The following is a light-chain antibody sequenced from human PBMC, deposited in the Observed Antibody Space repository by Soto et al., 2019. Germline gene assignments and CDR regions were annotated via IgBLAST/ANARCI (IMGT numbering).Light chain of an antibody. Sequence: QSALTQPASVSGSPGQSITISCTGTSGDVGNFDLVSWYQQHPGKAPKLIIYEVNKRPSAVSNRFSGSKSDNTASLTISGLQAEDEADYYCCSYAGSRTFVFGTGTKDTVL. CDR2: EVN. J-gene: IGLJ1*01. V-gene: IGLV2-23*02. CDR3: CSYAGSRTFV. CDR1: SGDVGNFDL.